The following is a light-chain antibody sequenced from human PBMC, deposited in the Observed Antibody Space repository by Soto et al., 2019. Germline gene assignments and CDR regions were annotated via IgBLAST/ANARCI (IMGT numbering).Light chain of an antibody. CDR2: GAS. Sequence: EIVLTQSPGTLSLSPGERATLSCRASQSLSSSYIVWYQQKPGQAPRLLIYGASSRATGIPDRFSGGGSGTDFTLTISRLEPEDFAVYYCQQYGNSRTFGQGTKVEIK. CDR3: QQYGNSRT. V-gene: IGKV3-20*01. J-gene: IGKJ1*01. CDR1: QSLSSSY.